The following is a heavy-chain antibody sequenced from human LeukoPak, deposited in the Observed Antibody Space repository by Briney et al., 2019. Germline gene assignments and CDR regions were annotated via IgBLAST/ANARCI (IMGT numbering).Heavy chain of an antibody. CDR3: ARAGTSHLLYYFDY. D-gene: IGHD2-15*01. CDR2: IKGDGSEK. Sequence: GGSLRLSCAASGFTFSSYWMSWVRQAPGKGLEWVANIKGDGSEKYYVDSVKGRFTISRDNAKNSLYLQMNSLRAEDMAVYYCARAGTSHLLYYFDYWGQGTLVTVSS. V-gene: IGHV3-7*01. J-gene: IGHJ4*02. CDR1: GFTFSSYW.